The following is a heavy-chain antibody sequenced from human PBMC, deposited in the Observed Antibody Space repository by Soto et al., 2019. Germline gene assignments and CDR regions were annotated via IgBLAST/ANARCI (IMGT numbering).Heavy chain of an antibody. V-gene: IGHV3-23*01. Sequence: PGGSLRLSCAASGFTFSSYAMSWVRQAPGKGLEWVSAISGSGGSTYYADSVKGRFTISRDNSKNTLYLQMNSLRAEDTAVYYCAKSPAENIAAAIFELDYWGQGTLVTVSS. J-gene: IGHJ4*02. CDR3: AKSPAENIAAAIFELDY. D-gene: IGHD6-13*01. CDR2: ISGSGGST. CDR1: GFTFSSYA.